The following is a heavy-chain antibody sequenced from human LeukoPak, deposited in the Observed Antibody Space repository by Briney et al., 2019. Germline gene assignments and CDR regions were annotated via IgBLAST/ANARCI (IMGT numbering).Heavy chain of an antibody. CDR2: INHSGST. J-gene: IGHJ4*02. CDR1: GGSFSGYY. D-gene: IGHD6-13*01. V-gene: IGHV4-34*01. CDR3: ARQKRIRPKQQLVPNFDY. Sequence: PSETLSLTCAVYGGSFSGYYWSWIRQPPGKGLEWIGEINHSGSTNYNPSLKSRVTISVDTSKNQFSLKLSSVTAADTAVYYCARQKRIRPKQQLVPNFDYWGQGTLVTVSS.